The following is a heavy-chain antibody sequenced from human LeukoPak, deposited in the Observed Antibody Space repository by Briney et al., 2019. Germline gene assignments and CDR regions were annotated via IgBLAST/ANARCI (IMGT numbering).Heavy chain of an antibody. Sequence: GGSLRLSCAASGFTFSSYSMSWVRQAPGKGLEWVSYISSSSSTIYYADSVKGRFTISRDNAKNSLYLQMNSLRAEDTAVYYCARVGYYDSSGYFNWFDPWGQGTLVTVSS. J-gene: IGHJ5*02. CDR2: ISSSSSTI. D-gene: IGHD3-22*01. V-gene: IGHV3-48*04. CDR3: ARVGYYDSSGYFNWFDP. CDR1: GFTFSSYS.